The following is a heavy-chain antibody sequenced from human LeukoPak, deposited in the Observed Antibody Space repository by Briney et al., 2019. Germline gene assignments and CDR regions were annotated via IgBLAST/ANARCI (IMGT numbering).Heavy chain of an antibody. J-gene: IGHJ3*02. CDR2: TRNKARSYTT. CDR1: GFTLSDHY. CDR3: ARETTMARQDI. Sequence: GGSLRLSCAASGFTLSDHYMDWVRQAPGKGLEWVGRTRNKARSYTTEYAASVKGRFTISRDDPKNSLYLQMNSLRAEDTAVYYCARETTMARQDIWGQGTMVTVSS. V-gene: IGHV3-72*01. D-gene: IGHD5-18*01.